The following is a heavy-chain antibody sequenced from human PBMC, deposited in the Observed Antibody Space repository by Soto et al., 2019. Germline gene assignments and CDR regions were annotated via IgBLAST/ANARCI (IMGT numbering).Heavy chain of an antibody. V-gene: IGHV1-24*01. CDR2: FDPEDGET. J-gene: IGHJ5*02. D-gene: IGHD2-15*01. CDR3: ATYCSGGSCYYWFDP. CDR1: GYTLTELS. Sequence: ASVKVSCKVSGYTLTELSMHWVRQAPGKGLEWMGGFDPEDGETIYAQKFQGRVTMTEDTSTDTAYMELSSLRSEDTAVYYCATYCSGGSCYYWFDPWGQGTLVTVSS.